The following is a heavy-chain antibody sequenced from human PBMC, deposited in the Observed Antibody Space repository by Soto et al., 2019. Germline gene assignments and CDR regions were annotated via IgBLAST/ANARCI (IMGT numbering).Heavy chain of an antibody. D-gene: IGHD1-26*01. CDR3: ARVDRGAFDL. V-gene: IGHV3-74*01. CDR1: GFTFSYYW. Sequence: EVQLVESGGGLVQPGESLRLSCAASGFTFSYYWMHWVRQAPGKGLVWVSRIHSDGSSTTYADSVKGRFTISRDNARNTLYLQMSSLRAEDTAVYYSARVDRGAFDLWGQGTVVTVSS. CDR2: IHSDGSST. J-gene: IGHJ3*01.